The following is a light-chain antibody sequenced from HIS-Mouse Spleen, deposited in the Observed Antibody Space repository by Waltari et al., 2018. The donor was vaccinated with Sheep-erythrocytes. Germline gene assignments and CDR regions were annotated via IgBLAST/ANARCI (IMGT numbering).Light chain of an antibody. CDR1: SSDVGGYNY. CDR3: CSYAGSSTPWV. V-gene: IGLV2-11*01. J-gene: IGLJ3*02. Sequence: QSALTQPRSVSGSPGQSVTISCTGTSSDVGGYNYVSWDQQHPGKAPKRMIYDVSKRPSGVPDRFSGSKSGNTASLTISGLQAEDEADYYCCSYAGSSTPWVFGGGTKLTVL. CDR2: DVS.